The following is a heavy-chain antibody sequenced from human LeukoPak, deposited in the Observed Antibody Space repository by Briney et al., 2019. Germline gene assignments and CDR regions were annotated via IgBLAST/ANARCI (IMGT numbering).Heavy chain of an antibody. CDR2: MYSGGST. V-gene: IGHV3-66*01. CDR1: GFTVSSNS. D-gene: IGHD3-22*01. CDR3: ARKHCYDSSGFFPPMDY. Sequence: GGSLRLSCAASGFTVSSNSMSWVRQAPAQGLEWGSVMYSGGSTFYADSVNCRFTISRDNSKNTLYLQMNSLRAEETAVYYCARKHCYDSSGFFPPMDYWGQGTLVTVSS. J-gene: IGHJ4*02.